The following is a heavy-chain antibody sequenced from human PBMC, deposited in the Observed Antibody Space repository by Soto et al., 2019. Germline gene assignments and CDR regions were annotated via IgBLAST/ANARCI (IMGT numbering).Heavy chain of an antibody. V-gene: IGHV1-18*01. Sequence: GASVKVSCKASGYTFTSYGISWVRQAPGQGLEWMGWISAYNGNTNYAQKLQGRVTMTEDTSTDTAYMELSSLRSEDTAVYYCACEWLGQTNFDYWGQGTLVTVSS. CDR1: GYTFTSYG. D-gene: IGHD6-19*01. CDR2: ISAYNGNT. CDR3: ACEWLGQTNFDY. J-gene: IGHJ4*02.